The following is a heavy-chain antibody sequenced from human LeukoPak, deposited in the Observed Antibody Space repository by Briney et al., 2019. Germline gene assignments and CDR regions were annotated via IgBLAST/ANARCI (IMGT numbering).Heavy chain of an antibody. CDR2: IRYDGRNK. CDR1: GFTFSSYG. D-gene: IGHD3-9*01. V-gene: IGHV3-30*02. CDR3: ARSPRGYDILTGYPPYYYYYYMDV. J-gene: IGHJ6*03. Sequence: GGSLRLSCAASGFTFSSYGMHWVRQAPGKGLEWVAFIRYDGRNKYYADSVKGRFIISRDNSKNTLYLQMNSLRAEDTAVYYCARSPRGYDILTGYPPYYYYYYMDVWGKGTTVTISS.